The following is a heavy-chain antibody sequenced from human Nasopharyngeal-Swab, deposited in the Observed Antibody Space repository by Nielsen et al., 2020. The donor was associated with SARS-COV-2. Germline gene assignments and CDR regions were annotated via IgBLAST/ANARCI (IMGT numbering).Heavy chain of an antibody. J-gene: IGHJ6*02. CDR1: GFTFDDYA. CDR3: ARDLQDYGMDV. V-gene: IGHV3-9*01. D-gene: IGHD4-11*01. CDR2: ISWNSGSI. Sequence: SCAASGFTFDDYAMHWVRQAPGKGLEWVSGISWNSGSIGYADSVKGRFTISRDNAKNSLYLQMNSLRAEDTALYYCARDLQDYGMDVWGQGTTVTVSS.